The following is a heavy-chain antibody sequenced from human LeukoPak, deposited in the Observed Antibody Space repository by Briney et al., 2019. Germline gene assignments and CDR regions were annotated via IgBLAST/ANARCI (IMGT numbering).Heavy chain of an antibody. CDR3: ARQRSGSYFPDLYDY. Sequence: GESLKISCKGSGYSFSSYWIVWVRQMPGKGLERMGIIYPGDSDTRYSPSFQGQVTISADKSISTAYLQWSSLKASDTAMYYCARQRSGSYFPDLYDYWGQGTLVTVSS. CDR1: GYSFSSYW. D-gene: IGHD1-26*01. CDR2: IYPGDSDT. V-gene: IGHV5-51*01. J-gene: IGHJ4*02.